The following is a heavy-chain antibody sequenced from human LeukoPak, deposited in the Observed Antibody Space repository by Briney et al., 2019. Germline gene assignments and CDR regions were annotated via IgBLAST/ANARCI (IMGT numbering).Heavy chain of an antibody. J-gene: IGHJ5*02. D-gene: IGHD3-10*01. V-gene: IGHV4-39*01. CDR1: GGSLCSSLYY. Sequence: KPSETLSLTCTVSGGSLCSSLYYWGWIRQPPGKGLEWVGSIYSGSTYYNPSLKSRVTISVDTSKNQFSLKLSSVTAAVTAVYYCARSPMIRGVMGWFDPWGQGTLVTVSS. CDR3: ARSPMIRGVMGWFDP. CDR2: IYSGST.